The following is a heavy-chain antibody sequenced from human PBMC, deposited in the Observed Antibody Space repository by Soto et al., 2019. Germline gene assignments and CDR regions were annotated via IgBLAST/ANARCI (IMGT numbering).Heavy chain of an antibody. V-gene: IGHV4-31*03. CDR3: AREGTYGPYHDAFDI. Sequence: QLQLQESGPGLVKPSQTLSLTCTVSGGSISSGGYYWSWIRQHPGKGLEWIGYIYYSGSTYYNPSLKSRVTISVDTSKNQFSLKLSSVTAADTAVYYCAREGTYGPYHDAFDIWGQGTMVTVSS. CDR2: IYYSGST. D-gene: IGHD3-16*01. CDR1: GGSISSGGYY. J-gene: IGHJ3*02.